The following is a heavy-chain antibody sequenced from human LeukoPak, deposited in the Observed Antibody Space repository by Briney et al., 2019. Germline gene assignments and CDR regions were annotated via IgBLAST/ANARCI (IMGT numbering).Heavy chain of an antibody. CDR2: VSVSSRTGYR. CDR3: VKPGERFGVTYPRGFES. CDR1: GFRLSDYA. Sequence: PGGSLRLSCTDSGFRLSDYAMDWVRQAPGKGLEWVSSVSVSSRTGYRDSADSVKGRFTISRDNSENILYLQMNNLRRENTAIYYCVKPGERFGVTYPRGFESWGQGTLVTVSS. V-gene: IGHV3-23*01. J-gene: IGHJ4*02. D-gene: IGHD3-3*01.